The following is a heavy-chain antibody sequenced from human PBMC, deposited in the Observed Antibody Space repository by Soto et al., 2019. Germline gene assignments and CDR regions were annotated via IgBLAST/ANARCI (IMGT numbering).Heavy chain of an antibody. V-gene: IGHV1-69*12. Sequence: QVQLVQSGAEVKKPGSSVKVSCKASGGTFSSYAISWVRQAPGQGLEWMGGIIPIVGTANYAQKFQGRVTITADESTSTAYMELSSLRSEDTAVYYCARVGTYYYDSSGLFQYYFAYWGQGTLVTVSS. J-gene: IGHJ4*02. CDR3: ARVGTYYYDSSGLFQYYFAY. CDR2: IIPIVGTA. CDR1: GGTFSSYA. D-gene: IGHD3-22*01.